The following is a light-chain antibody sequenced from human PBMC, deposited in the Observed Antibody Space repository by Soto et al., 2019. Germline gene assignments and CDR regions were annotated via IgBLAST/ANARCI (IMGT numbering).Light chain of an antibody. Sequence: DVQMTQSPASVSASVGDRVAISCRASQDINNWLAWYQQKPGRAPNLLIYAASSWESGVPSRFSGRGSGTDFTLTISSLQPEDIAAYYCQQANRFPYTCGHVTKLEIK. V-gene: IGKV1D-12*01. CDR2: AAS. CDR1: QDINNW. J-gene: IGKJ2*01. CDR3: QQANRFPYT.